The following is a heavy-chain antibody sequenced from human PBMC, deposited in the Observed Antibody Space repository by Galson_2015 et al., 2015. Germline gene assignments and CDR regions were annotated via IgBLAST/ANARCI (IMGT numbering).Heavy chain of an antibody. CDR2: IYWDDDK. D-gene: IGHD6-6*01. V-gene: IGHV2-5*02. J-gene: IGHJ4*02. CDR3: AHYPSSPLFDY. Sequence: PALVKPTQTLTLTCTFSGFSLSTSGVSVGWIRQPPGKALEWLALIYWDDDKSYSPSLKNRLTITKDTSKNQVVLTMTNMDPVDTATYYCAHYPSSPLFDYWGQGTLVTVSS. CDR1: GFSLSTSGVS.